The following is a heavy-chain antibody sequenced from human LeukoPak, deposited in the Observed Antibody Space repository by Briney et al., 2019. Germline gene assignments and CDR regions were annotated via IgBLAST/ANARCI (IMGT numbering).Heavy chain of an antibody. V-gene: IGHV4-61*02. D-gene: IGHD6-25*01. CDR2: IYTSGST. Sequence: SQTLSLTCTVSGGSISSGSYYWSWVRQPAGKGLEWIGRIYTSGSTNYNPSLKSRVTISVDTSKNQFSLKLSSVTAADTAVYYCARHRSGSVDAFDIWGQGTMVTVSS. CDR3: ARHRSGSVDAFDI. J-gene: IGHJ3*02. CDR1: GGSISSGSYY.